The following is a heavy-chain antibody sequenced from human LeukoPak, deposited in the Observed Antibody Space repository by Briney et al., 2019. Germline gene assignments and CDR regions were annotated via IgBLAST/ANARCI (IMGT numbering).Heavy chain of an antibody. CDR1: GYTFSSFS. Sequence: GGSLRLSRVASGYTFSSFSISWVRQAPGKGLEWVSSISVRSNYIYYADSVRGRFSISRDDARNSLYLQMDSLRGDDTAVYYCARLRRNSDSSGYYYYYDYWGQGTLVTVSS. CDR3: ARLRRNSDSSGYYYYYDY. D-gene: IGHD3-22*01. V-gene: IGHV3-21*01. J-gene: IGHJ4*02. CDR2: ISVRSNYI.